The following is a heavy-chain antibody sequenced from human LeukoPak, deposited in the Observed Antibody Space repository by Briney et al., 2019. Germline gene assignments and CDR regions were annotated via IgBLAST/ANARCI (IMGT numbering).Heavy chain of an antibody. D-gene: IGHD6-13*01. CDR3: ARDQSLGSSWFPPSFDY. J-gene: IGHJ4*02. V-gene: IGHV3-30*03. CDR1: GFTFSSYG. Sequence: GRSLRLSCAASGFTFSSYGMHWVRQAPGKGLEWVAVISYDGSNKYYADSVKGRFTISRDNSKNTLYLQMNSLRAEDTAVYYCARDQSLGSSWFPPSFDYWGQGTLVTVSS. CDR2: ISYDGSNK.